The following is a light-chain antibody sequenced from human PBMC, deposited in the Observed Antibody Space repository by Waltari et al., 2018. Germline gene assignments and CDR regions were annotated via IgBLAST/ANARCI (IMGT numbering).Light chain of an antibody. CDR3: QQRSNWPQT. J-gene: IGKJ1*01. CDR1: QSVSSY. V-gene: IGKV3-11*01. Sequence: EIVFTQSPATLSLSPGERATLSCRSSQSVSSYLAWYQQKPGQAPRLLIYDASNRATGIPARFSGSGSGTDFTLTISSLEPEDFAVYYWQQRSNWPQTFGQGTKVEIK. CDR2: DAS.